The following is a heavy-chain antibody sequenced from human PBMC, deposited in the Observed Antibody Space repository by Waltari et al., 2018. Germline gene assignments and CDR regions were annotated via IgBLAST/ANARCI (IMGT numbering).Heavy chain of an antibody. J-gene: IGHJ2*01. V-gene: IGHV4-34*01. CDR3: ARKGHMVVVTAIPANYWYFDL. D-gene: IGHD2-21*02. CDR2: INHSGST. CDR1: GGSFSGYY. Sequence: QVQLQQWGAGLLQPSETLSLTCAVYGGSFSGYYWSWIRQPPGKGLEWSGEINHSGSTNYNPSRKSRVTISVDKAKNQFSLKLSSVTAADTAVYYCARKGHMVVVTAIPANYWYFDLWGRGTLVTVSS.